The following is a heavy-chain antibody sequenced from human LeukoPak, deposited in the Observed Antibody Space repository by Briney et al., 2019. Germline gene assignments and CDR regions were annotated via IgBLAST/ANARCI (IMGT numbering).Heavy chain of an antibody. Sequence: PGGSLRLSRAASGFTFSSYAMSWVRQAPGKGLEWVSAISGSGGSTYYADSVKGRFTISRDNSKNTLYLQMNSLRAEDTAVYYCAKAYGPQEETFISWERSDPGYRYWGQGTLVTVSS. V-gene: IGHV3-23*01. D-gene: IGHD1-1*01. J-gene: IGHJ4*02. CDR1: GFTFSSYA. CDR3: AKAYGPQEETFISWERSDPGYRY. CDR2: ISGSGGST.